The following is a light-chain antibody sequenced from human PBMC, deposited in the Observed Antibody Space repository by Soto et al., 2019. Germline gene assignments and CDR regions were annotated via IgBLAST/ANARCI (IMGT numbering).Light chain of an antibody. CDR1: QSFWSN. CDR3: QHYNDLPLT. J-gene: IGKJ1*01. V-gene: IGKV3-15*01. CDR2: DAS. Sequence: EIVMTPSPGPPAFSSGERTPPLFRAHQSFWSNLAWYPQKPGQAPRLLISDASTRATGIPDRFSGSGSGTEFTLTITSLQSEDFAVYYCQHYNDLPLTFGQGTKVEIK.